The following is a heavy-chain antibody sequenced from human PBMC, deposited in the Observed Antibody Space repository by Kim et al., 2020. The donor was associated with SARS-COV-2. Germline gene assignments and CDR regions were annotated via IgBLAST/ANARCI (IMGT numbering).Heavy chain of an antibody. J-gene: IGHJ4*02. V-gene: IGHV1-46*01. D-gene: IGHD2-15*01. CDR2: INPSDRST. Sequence: ASVKVSCKASGYTFTRYYMQWVRQAPGHGLEWMGIINPSDRSTSYAQKFQGRVTMTRDTSTSTVYMELRSLRSEDTAVYYCARVDCSGGSCYRAHFDYWGQGTLVTVSS. CDR3: ARVDCSGGSCYRAHFDY. CDR1: GYTFTRYY.